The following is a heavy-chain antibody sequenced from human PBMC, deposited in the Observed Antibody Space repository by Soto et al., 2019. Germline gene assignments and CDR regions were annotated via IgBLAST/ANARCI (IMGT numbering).Heavy chain of an antibody. J-gene: IGHJ4*02. Sequence: ASETLSLTCTVSGGSINSDDFYWSWIRQPPGEGLEWIGFIYYNGRTSYTPSLESRLAISLDTSKNQFSLRLSSVTAADTAVYYCARDRSSSPDYFDFWGPGTLVTVSS. CDR3: ARDRSSSPDYFDF. CDR2: IYYNGRT. V-gene: IGHV4-30-4*01. D-gene: IGHD2-15*01. CDR1: GGSINSDDFY.